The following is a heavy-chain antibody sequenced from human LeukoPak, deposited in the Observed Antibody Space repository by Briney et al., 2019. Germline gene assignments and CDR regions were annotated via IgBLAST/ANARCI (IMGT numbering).Heavy chain of an antibody. V-gene: IGHV1-2*02. CDR1: GYIFSGYY. J-gene: IGHJ4*02. D-gene: IGHD6-19*01. CDR2: VNPNTGDT. Sequence: GASVKVSCKASGYIFSGYYVHWVRQAPGRGLEWLGWVNPNTGDTNSAQKFQGRVTMTRDTSISTAYMELSRLRSDDTAVYYCARVEAGQWLAMRLDYWGQGTLVTVSS. CDR3: ARVEAGQWLAMRLDY.